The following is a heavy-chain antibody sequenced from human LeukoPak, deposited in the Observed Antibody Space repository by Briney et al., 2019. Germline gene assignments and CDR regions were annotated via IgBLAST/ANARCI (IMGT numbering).Heavy chain of an antibody. CDR2: IKQDGSEK. Sequence: GGSLRLSCAASDFTFSFYWMTWVRQAPGKGLEWVANIKQDGSEKYYVDSVKGRFTISRDNAKNSLYLQMNSLRAEDTAVYYCARGQVAAAGNWGQGTLVTVSS. D-gene: IGHD6-13*01. CDR3: ARGQVAAAGN. J-gene: IGHJ4*02. CDR1: DFTFSFYW. V-gene: IGHV3-7*01.